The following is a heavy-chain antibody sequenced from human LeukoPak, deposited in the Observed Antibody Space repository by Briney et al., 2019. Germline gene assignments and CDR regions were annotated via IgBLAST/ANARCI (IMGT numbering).Heavy chain of an antibody. J-gene: IGHJ4*02. CDR3: AKLGGTITMIVVVITTLEEGYFDY. Sequence: PGGSLRLSCAASGFTFSSYAMSWVRQAPGKGLEWVSAISGSGGSTYYADSVKGRFTISRDNSKNTLYLQMNSLRAEDTAVYYCAKLGGTITMIVVVITTLEEGYFDYWGQGTLVTVSS. V-gene: IGHV3-23*01. CDR1: GFTFSSYA. CDR2: ISGSGGST. D-gene: IGHD3-22*01.